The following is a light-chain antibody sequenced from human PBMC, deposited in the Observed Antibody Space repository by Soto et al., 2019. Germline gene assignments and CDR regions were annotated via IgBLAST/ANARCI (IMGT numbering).Light chain of an antibody. J-gene: IGLJ1*01. CDR2: EGS. CDR1: ISEVGSSGP. CDR3: CSYVGARTYV. V-gene: IGLV2-23*01. Sequence: QSVRTHPASVSWAPGQSITIACSGSISEVGSSGPVSWYQHHPGQVPKLIIYEGSRRPSGVSSRFSGSKTGNTASLTITGLQAEDEANYYCCSYVGARTYVFGTGTKVTVL.